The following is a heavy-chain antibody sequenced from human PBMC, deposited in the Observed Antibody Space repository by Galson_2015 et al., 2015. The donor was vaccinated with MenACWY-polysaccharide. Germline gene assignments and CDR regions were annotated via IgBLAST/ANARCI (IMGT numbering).Heavy chain of an antibody. CDR1: GGSISSYY. CDR3: ARDRRLIAARIYREGYYYYGMDV. CDR2: IYYSGST. D-gene: IGHD6-6*01. Sequence: DTLSLTCTVSGGSISSYYWSWLRPPPGKGLEWIGYIYYSGSTNYNPSLKSRVTISVDTSKNQFSLKLSSVTAADTAVYYCARDRRLIAARIYREGYYYYGMDVWGQGTTVTVSS. J-gene: IGHJ6*02. V-gene: IGHV4-59*01.